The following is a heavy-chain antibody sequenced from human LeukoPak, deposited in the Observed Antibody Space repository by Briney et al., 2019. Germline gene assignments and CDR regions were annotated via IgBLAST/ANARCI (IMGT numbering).Heavy chain of an antibody. V-gene: IGHV3-48*03. CDR3: ARAPKWSYTGYVGR. J-gene: IGHJ4*02. CDR2: INNRGDHT. Sequence: GGSLRLSCVASGLAFTDYEMNWVRQAPGKGLEWLSYINNRGDHTHYIDSVRGRFIISRDNAQESLFLQMNSLRVEDTAVYYCARAPKWSYTGYVGRWGQGTLVTVSS. D-gene: IGHD5-12*01. CDR1: GLAFTDYE.